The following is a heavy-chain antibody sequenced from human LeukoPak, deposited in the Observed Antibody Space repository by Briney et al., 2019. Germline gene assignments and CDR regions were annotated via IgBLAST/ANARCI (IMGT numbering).Heavy chain of an antibody. J-gene: IGHJ3*02. V-gene: IGHV4-4*07. CDR1: SGSISSYY. D-gene: IGHD3-3*01. CDR2: VYTSGST. CDR3: ARVRSGAFDI. Sequence: SETLSLTCTVSSGSISSYYWSWIRQPAGKGLEWIGRVYTSGSTNYNPSLKSRVTMSIDTSKNQFSLKLSSVTAVDTAIYFCARVRSGAFDIWNQGTTVTVSS.